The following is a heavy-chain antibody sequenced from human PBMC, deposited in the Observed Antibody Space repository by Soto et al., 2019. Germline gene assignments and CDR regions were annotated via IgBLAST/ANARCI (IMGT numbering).Heavy chain of an antibody. D-gene: IGHD1-1*01. CDR1: GASISGFY. CDR2: IYATGTT. CDR3: VRDGTKTLRDWFDP. V-gene: IGHV4-4*07. J-gene: IGHJ5*02. Sequence: LSLTCTVSGASISGFYWSWIRKSAGKGLEWIGRIYATGTTDYNPSLKSRVMMSVDTSKKQFSLKLRSVTAADTAVYYCVRDGTKTLRDWFDPWGQGISVTVAS.